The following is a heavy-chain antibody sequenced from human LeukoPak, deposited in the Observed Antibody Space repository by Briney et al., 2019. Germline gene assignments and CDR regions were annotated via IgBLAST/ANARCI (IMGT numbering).Heavy chain of an antibody. V-gene: IGHV3-33*01. CDR1: GFSFSNYG. J-gene: IGHJ4*02. CDR2: IRYDGNSE. D-gene: IGHD4-23*01. Sequence: GGSLRLSCAASGFSFSNYGIHWVRQAPGKGLEWVAVIRYDGNSEYYADSVKGRFTISRDNSKNTLYLQMSTLRAEDTALYFCARDSGGYLDYWGQGTLVTVSS. CDR3: ARDSGGYLDY.